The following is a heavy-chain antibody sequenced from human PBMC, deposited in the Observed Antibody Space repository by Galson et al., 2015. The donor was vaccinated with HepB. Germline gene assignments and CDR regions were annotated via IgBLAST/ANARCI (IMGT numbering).Heavy chain of an antibody. CDR3: ARLCWGSSTSRSDH. D-gene: IGHD2-2*01. CDR2: VYPGDSET. J-gene: IGHJ4*02. CDR1: GYRFTSYW. Sequence: QSGAEVKKPGESLKISCKGSGYRFTSYWIAWVRQMPGKGLEWMGIVYPGDSETRYSPSFQGQVSISADKSISTAYLQWGSLKASDTAIYYCARLCWGSSTSRSDHWGQGTLVTVSS. V-gene: IGHV5-51*03.